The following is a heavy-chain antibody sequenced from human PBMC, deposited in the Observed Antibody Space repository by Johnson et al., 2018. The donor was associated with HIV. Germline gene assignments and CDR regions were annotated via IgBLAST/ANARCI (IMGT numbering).Heavy chain of an antibody. V-gene: IGHV3-30-3*01. CDR1: GFTLSSYT. CDR3: ARETYYSSIDAFDI. J-gene: IGHJ3*02. Sequence: QVQLVESGGGVVQPGRSLRLSCAASGFTLSSYTIHWVRQAPGKGLEWVAVISYDGSNKYYADYVKGRFTISRDNSKTTLYLQMNSLRTEDTAVYYCARETYYSSIDAFDIWGQGTIVTVSS. D-gene: IGHD3-10*01. CDR2: ISYDGSNK.